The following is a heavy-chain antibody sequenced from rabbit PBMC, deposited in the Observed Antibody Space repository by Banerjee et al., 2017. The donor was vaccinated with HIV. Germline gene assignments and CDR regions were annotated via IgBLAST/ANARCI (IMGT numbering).Heavy chain of an antibody. V-gene: IGHV1S45*01. Sequence: QEQLEESGGDLVNPEGSLTLTCTASGFSISSSWDMCWVRQAPGKGLEWIACIYGGSSGVTHYASWAKGRFTISKTSSTTVTLEMTSLTAADTATYFCAREYVSNAGYGYATFNLWGPGTLVTVS. CDR3: AREYVSNAGYGYATFNL. D-gene: IGHD6-1*01. CDR1: GFSISSSWD. J-gene: IGHJ4*01. CDR2: IYGGSSGVT.